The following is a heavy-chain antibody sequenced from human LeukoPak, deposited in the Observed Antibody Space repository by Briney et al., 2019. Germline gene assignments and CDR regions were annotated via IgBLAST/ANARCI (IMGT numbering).Heavy chain of an antibody. CDR2: INPNSGGT. D-gene: IGHD6-13*01. CDR3: AREATGSSWYRGGSHYFDY. V-gene: IGHV1-2*02. J-gene: IGHJ4*02. CDR1: GYTFTGYY. Sequence: EASVKVSCKASGYTFTGYYMHWVRQAPGQGLEWMGWINPNSGGTNYAQKFQGRVTMTRDTSISAAYMELSRLRSDDTAVYYCAREATGSSWYRGGSHYFDYWGQGTLVTVSS.